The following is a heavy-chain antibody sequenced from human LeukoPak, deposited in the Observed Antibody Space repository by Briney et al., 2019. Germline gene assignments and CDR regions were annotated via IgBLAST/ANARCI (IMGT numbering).Heavy chain of an antibody. CDR3: ARERSSQGYFDF. D-gene: IGHD6-6*01. Sequence: GEPLKISCKGSGYSFTSYWIGWVRQMPGKGLEWMGIIYPDDSDTRYSPPFQGQVTISADKSISTAYLQWSSLKASDTAMYYCARERSSQGYFDFWGQGTLVTVSS. CDR2: IYPDDSDT. CDR1: GYSFTSYW. J-gene: IGHJ4*02. V-gene: IGHV5-51*01.